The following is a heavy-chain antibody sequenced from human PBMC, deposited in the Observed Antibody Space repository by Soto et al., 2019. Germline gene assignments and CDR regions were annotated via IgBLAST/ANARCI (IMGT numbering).Heavy chain of an antibody. D-gene: IGHD7-27*01. Sequence: EVLLVQSGAEVKKSGESLKISCKGSGYSFTHFWIGWVRQMPGKGLEWMGIIYPDDSDTRYSPSFQGQVTISADKSXXTAYLQXXXXXXXDTAIYYCATSFRIALGRGYYYYGMDVWGQGTTVTVPS. V-gene: IGHV5-51*03. CDR3: ATSFRIALGRGYYYYGMDV. CDR2: IYPDDSDT. CDR1: GYSFTHFW. J-gene: IGHJ6*02.